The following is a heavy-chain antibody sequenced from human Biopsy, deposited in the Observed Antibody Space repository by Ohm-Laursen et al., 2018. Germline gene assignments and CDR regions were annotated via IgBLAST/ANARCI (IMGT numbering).Heavy chain of an antibody. CDR2: IIPMFGTA. CDR1: GGTFINYA. J-gene: IGHJ4*02. V-gene: IGHV1-69*13. D-gene: IGHD1-26*01. CDR3: ARGPHSGSHSCFDY. Sequence: APVKVSCKASGGTFINYAISWVRQAPGQGLEWMGGIIPMFGTANYAQMFQGRVTISADESTSTSYMELSSLTTEDTAIYYCARGPHSGSHSCFDYWGRGTLVTVSS.